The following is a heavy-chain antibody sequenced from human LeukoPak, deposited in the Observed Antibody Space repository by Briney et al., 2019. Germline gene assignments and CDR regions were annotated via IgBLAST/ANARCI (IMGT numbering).Heavy chain of an antibody. CDR2: ISYDGSKK. D-gene: IGHD5/OR15-5a*01. V-gene: IGHV3-30*18. CDR1: GFTFSSYG. Sequence: PGRSLRLSCAASGFTFSSYGMHWVRQAPGKGLEWVAVISYDGSKKYYADSVKGRFTISRDNSKNTLYLRMNSLRAEDTAVYYCAKGSTYLDYWGQGTLVTVSS. CDR3: AKGSTYLDY. J-gene: IGHJ4*02.